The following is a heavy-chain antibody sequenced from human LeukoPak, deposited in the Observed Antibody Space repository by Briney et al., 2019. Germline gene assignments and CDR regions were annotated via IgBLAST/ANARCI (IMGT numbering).Heavy chain of an antibody. CDR2: ISGDGVSP. CDR3: ARDPGAFPYFFDC. CDR1: GFSFSTYW. J-gene: IGHJ4*02. V-gene: IGHV3-23*01. D-gene: IGHD4/OR15-4a*01. Sequence: GGSLRLSCEVSGFSFSTYWMSWVRQAPGKGLECVSAISGDGVSPYYADSVRGRFTISRDNSKNTLYLQMNSLRVEDTAVYFCARDPGAFPYFFDCWGQGTLVTVSS.